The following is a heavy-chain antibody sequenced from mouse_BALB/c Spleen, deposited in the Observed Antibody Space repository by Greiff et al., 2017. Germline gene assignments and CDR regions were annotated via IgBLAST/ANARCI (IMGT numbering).Heavy chain of an antibody. CDR3: ARRGYDYLFAY. J-gene: IGHJ3*01. D-gene: IGHD2-4*01. CDR2: INPSNGRT. V-gene: IGHV1S81*02. Sequence: VKLQQPGAELVKPGASVKLSCKASGYTFTSYWMHWVKQRPGQGLEWIGEINPSNGRTNYNEKFKSKATLTVDKSSSTAYMQLSSLTSEDSAVYYCARRGYDYLFAYWGQGTLVTVSA. CDR1: GYTFTSYW.